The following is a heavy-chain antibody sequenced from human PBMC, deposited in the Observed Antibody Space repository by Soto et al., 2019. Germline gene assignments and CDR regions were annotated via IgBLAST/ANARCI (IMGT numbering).Heavy chain of an antibody. CDR3: VKDHIFNLQVYSSNGIYV. CDR1: GVTSRSYG. D-gene: IGHD3-9*01. V-gene: IGHV3-30*18. J-gene: IGHJ6*02. Sequence: GGSRTDAWAGSGVTSRSYGLLWVPPGPGKGLEGVAVISYDGSNKYYADSVKGRFTISRDNSKNTLYLQMNSLRAEDTAVYYCVKDHIFNLQVYSSNGIYVRSQRYTVPVS. CDR2: ISYDGSNK.